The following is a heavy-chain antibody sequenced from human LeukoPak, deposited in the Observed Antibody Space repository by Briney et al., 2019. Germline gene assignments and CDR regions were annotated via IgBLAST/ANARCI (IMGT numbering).Heavy chain of an antibody. CDR3: ARLWDDDGDYYYSYYMDV. V-gene: IGHV5-51*01. CDR2: IYPGESDT. J-gene: IGHJ6*03. CDR1: GYNFTNYW. Sequence: GESLKISCKGSGYNFTNYWIAWVRQMPGKGLEWRGIIYPGESDTRYSTSFQDQVTISAAKSISTAYLQWSRLMASDTAMYYCARLWDDDGDYYYSYYMDVWGKGTTVTVSS. D-gene: IGHD4-17*01.